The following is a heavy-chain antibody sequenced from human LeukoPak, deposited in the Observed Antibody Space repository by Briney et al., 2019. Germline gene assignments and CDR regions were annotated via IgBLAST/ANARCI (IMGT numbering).Heavy chain of an antibody. D-gene: IGHD1-26*01. CDR1: GFTFTSYG. J-gene: IGHJ4*02. V-gene: IGHV1-18*01. CDR3: ARIKATGATNSFDY. Sequence: ASVKVSCKASGFTFTSYGISWVRQAPGQGLEWMGWISAYNGNTNYAQKLQGRVTMTTDTSTSTAYMELRSLRSDDTAVYYCARIKATGATNSFDYWGQGTLVTVSS. CDR2: ISAYNGNT.